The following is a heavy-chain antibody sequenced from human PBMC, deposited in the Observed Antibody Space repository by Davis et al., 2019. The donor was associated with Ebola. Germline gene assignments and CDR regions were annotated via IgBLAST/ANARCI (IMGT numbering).Heavy chain of an antibody. CDR3: ARGGLRYFDWLLSLNDAFDI. CDR1: GYTFTSYD. Sequence: AASVKVSCKASGYTFTSYDINWVRQATGQGLEWMGWMNPNSGNTGYAQKFQGRVTMTRNTSISTAYMELSSLRSDDTAVYYCARGGLRYFDWLLSLNDAFDIWGQGTMVTVSS. V-gene: IGHV1-8*01. D-gene: IGHD3-9*01. J-gene: IGHJ3*02. CDR2: MNPNSGNT.